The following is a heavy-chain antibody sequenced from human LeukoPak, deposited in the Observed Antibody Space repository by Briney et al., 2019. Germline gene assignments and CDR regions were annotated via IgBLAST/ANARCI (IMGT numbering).Heavy chain of an antibody. CDR1: GFTFSTNY. Sequence: PGGSLRLSCAVSGFTFSTNYMTWVRQAPGKGLEWVSLLYSGGSTYYADSVKGRFTISRDNSKNTLYLQMNSLRAEDTALYYCAREGNVEYYGMDVWGQGITVTVSS. V-gene: IGHV3-53*01. J-gene: IGHJ6*02. CDR2: LYSGGST. D-gene: IGHD3-3*01. CDR3: AREGNVEYYGMDV.